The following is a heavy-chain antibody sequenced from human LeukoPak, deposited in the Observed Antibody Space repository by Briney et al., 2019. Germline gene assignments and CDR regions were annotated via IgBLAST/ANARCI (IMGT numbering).Heavy chain of an antibody. V-gene: IGHV1-24*01. CDR3: ATRTGGKGIAAAGYDY. CDR1: GYTLTELS. J-gene: IGHJ4*02. CDR2: FDPEGGET. D-gene: IGHD6-13*01. Sequence: ASVKVSCKVSGYTLTELSMHWVRQAPGKGLEWMGGFDPEGGETIYAQKFQGRVTMTEDTSTGTAYMELSSLRSEDTAVYYCATRTGGKGIAAAGYDYWGQGTLVTVSS.